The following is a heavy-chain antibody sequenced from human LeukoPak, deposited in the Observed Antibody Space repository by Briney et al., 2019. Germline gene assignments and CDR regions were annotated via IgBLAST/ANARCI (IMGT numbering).Heavy chain of an antibody. J-gene: IGHJ6*02. CDR2: MNPNSGNT. Sequence: GGSVKVSCKASGYTFTSYDINWVRQATGQGLEWMGWMNPNSGNTGYAQKFQGRVTMTRNTSISTAYMELSSLRSEDTAVYYCARGYYDILTGYLGIYYYYGMDVWGQGTTVTVSS. CDR1: GYTFTSYD. V-gene: IGHV1-8*01. D-gene: IGHD3-9*01. CDR3: ARGYYDILTGYLGIYYYYGMDV.